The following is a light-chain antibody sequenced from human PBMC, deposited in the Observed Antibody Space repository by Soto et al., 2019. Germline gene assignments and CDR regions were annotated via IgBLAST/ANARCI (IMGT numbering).Light chain of an antibody. CDR1: IGHNSDA. Sequence: QLVLTQSPSASASVGASVKLTCTLNIGHNSDAIAWHQQQPEKGPRYLMKVSSDGSHTKGDGIPDRFSGSSSGAERYLTISSLQSEDEADYYCQTWGTGIRVFGGGTKLTVL. CDR3: QTWGTGIRV. CDR2: VSSDGSH. J-gene: IGLJ2*01. V-gene: IGLV4-69*01.